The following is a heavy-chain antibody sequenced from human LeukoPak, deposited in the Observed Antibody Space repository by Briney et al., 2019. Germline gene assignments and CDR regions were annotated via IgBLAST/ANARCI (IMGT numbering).Heavy chain of an antibody. V-gene: IGHV4-59*01. D-gene: IGHD3-16*02. CDR1: GGSISSYY. CDR2: IYYSGST. J-gene: IGHJ4*02. CDR3: ARATRGDYVWGSYPPQYYFDY. Sequence: SETLSLTCTVSGGSISSYYWSWIRQPPVKGLEWIGYIYYSGSTNYNPSLKSRVTISVDTSKNQFSLKLSSVTAADTAVYYCARATRGDYVWGSYPPQYYFDYWGQGTLVTVSS.